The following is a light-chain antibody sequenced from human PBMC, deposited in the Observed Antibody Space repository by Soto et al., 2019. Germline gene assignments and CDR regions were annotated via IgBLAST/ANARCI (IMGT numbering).Light chain of an antibody. CDR2: WAS. J-gene: IGKJ5*01. V-gene: IGKV4-1*01. CDR1: QSVLYSSNNKNY. CDR3: HQYYSTPHN. Sequence: DIVMTQSPDSLAVSLGERATINCKSSQSVLYSSNNKNYLVWYQQKPGQPPKVLIYWASTRESGVPDRFSGSGYGTDFTLTISSLQAEDAAVYFWHQYYSTPHNFGQGKRLEIK.